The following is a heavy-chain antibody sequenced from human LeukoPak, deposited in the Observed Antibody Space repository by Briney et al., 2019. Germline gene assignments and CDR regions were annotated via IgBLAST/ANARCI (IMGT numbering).Heavy chain of an antibody. Sequence: PSETLSLTCTVSGGSISSGSYYCSWIRQPAGKGLECIGRIYTSGSTNYKPSLKSRVTISVDTSKNQFSLKLSSVTAADTAVYYCAGKSTFDYWGQGNLVTVSS. CDR3: AGKSTFDY. J-gene: IGHJ4*02. CDR2: IYTSGST. CDR1: GGSISSGSYY. D-gene: IGHD5/OR15-5a*01. V-gene: IGHV4-61*02.